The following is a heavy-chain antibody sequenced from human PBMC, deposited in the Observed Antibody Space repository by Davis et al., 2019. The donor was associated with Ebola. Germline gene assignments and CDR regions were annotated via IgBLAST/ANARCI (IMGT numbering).Heavy chain of an antibody. D-gene: IGHD4-17*01. Sequence: GESLKISCAASGFTFSSYWMSWVRQAPGKGLEWVANIKQDGSEKYYVDSVKGRFTISRDNSKNTVYLQMNSLRPDDTATYYCAIDADFGEYGWFDPWGQGTLVIVSS. V-gene: IGHV3-7*01. CDR3: AIDADFGEYGWFDP. J-gene: IGHJ5*02. CDR1: GFTFSSYW. CDR2: IKQDGSEK.